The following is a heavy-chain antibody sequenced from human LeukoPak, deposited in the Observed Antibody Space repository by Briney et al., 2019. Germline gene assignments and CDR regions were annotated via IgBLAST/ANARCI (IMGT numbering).Heavy chain of an antibody. CDR3: ARVGSYYYDSSGYYLDNGIDY. J-gene: IGHJ4*02. D-gene: IGHD3-22*01. Sequence: SETLSLTCAVYGGSFSGYYWSWIRQPPGKGLEWIGEINHSGSTNYSPSLKSRVTISVDTSKNQFSLKLSSVTAADTAVYYCARVGSYYYDSSGYYLDNGIDYWGQGTLVTVSS. V-gene: IGHV4-34*01. CDR1: GGSFSGYY. CDR2: INHSGST.